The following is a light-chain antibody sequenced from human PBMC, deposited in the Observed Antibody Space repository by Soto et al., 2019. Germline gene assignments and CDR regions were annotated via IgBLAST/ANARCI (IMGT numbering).Light chain of an antibody. CDR3: QQSYSTPRT. CDR2: AAS. J-gene: IGKJ2*01. V-gene: IGKV1-39*01. Sequence: DIQMTQSPSSLSASVGDRVTITCRASQSISSYLNWYQQKPGKAPKLLIYAASSLQSRVTSRFSGSGSGTDFTLTISSLQPEDFATYYCQQSYSTPRTFGQVTKLEIK. CDR1: QSISSY.